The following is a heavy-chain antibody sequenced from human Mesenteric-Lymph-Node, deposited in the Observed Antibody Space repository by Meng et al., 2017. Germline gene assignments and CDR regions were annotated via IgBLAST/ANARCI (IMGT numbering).Heavy chain of an antibody. CDR2: ISNGGGVT. J-gene: IGHJ3*02. CDR1: RFTFSDFY. Sequence: GESLKISCAASRFTFSDFYMSWVRQAPGKGLEWVSYISNGGGVTHYAASVKGRFTISRENTKSSMYLQMNSLSPEDTAVYFCARQRVDRVRFLDSFDIWGQGTMVTVSS. V-gene: IGHV3-11*01. D-gene: IGHD5-12*01. CDR3: ARQRVDRVRFLDSFDI.